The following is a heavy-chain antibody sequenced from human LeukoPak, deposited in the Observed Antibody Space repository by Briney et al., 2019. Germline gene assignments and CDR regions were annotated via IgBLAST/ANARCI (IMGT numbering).Heavy chain of an antibody. Sequence: GGSLRLSCAASGFTFSSYSMNWVRQAPGKGLEWVSSISSSSSYIYYADSVKGRFTTSRDNAKNSLYLQMNSLRAEDTAVYYCAREPLGYCSGGSCYSGYFDLWGRGTLVTVSS. D-gene: IGHD2-15*01. CDR2: ISSSSSYI. J-gene: IGHJ2*01. CDR1: GFTFSSYS. V-gene: IGHV3-21*01. CDR3: AREPLGYCSGGSCYSGYFDL.